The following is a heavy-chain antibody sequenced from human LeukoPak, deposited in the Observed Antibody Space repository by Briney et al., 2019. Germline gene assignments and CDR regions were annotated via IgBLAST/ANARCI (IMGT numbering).Heavy chain of an antibody. CDR1: GYSISSGYY. Sequence: SETLSLTCTVSGYSISSGYYWGWVRQSPGKGLEWIGTIYHSGTTYYNPSIKSRLSISMDTSKNQFSLKLTSATAADTAVYFCVRDLVAYGNIDYWGQGTLVTVSS. D-gene: IGHD2-8*02. CDR3: VRDLVAYGNIDY. CDR2: IYHSGTT. V-gene: IGHV4-38-2*02. J-gene: IGHJ4*02.